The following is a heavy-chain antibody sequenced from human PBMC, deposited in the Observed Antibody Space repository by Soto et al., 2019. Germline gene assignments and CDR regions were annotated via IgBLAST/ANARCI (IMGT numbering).Heavy chain of an antibody. Sequence: PGGSLRLSCAASGCTFSSYAMSWVRQAPGKGLEWVSAISGSDTSTYYADSVKGRFTISRDNAKNSLYLQMNSLRPEDTALYYCTKARLWGGDGYNSYYYNAMDVWGQGTTVTV. J-gene: IGHJ6*02. D-gene: IGHD3-16*01. CDR2: ISGSDTST. CDR1: GCTFSSYA. CDR3: TKARLWGGDGYNSYYYNAMDV. V-gene: IGHV3-23*01.